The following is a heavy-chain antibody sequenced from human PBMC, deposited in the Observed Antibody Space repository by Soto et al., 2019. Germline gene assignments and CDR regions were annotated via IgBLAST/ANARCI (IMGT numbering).Heavy chain of an antibody. D-gene: IGHD3-10*01. J-gene: IGHJ5*02. CDR1: GYTFTNYG. Sequence: ASVKVSCKASGYTFTNYGISWVRQAPGQGLEWMGWINTYNGNTNHAQKRQGRVTMTTDTSTSTAYMELRSLRSDDTAVYYCARGVGSGTYYNQYNWFDPWGQGTLVTVSS. V-gene: IGHV1-18*01. CDR2: INTYNGNT. CDR3: ARGVGSGTYYNQYNWFDP.